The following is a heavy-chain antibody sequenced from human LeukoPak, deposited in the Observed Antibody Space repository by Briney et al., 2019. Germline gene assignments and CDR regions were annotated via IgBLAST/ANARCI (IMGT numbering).Heavy chain of an antibody. Sequence: GGSLRLSCAASGFIFSSYSMNWVRQAPGKGLEWLSFISSGSVTIYYTDSVKGRFTISRDNAKNSLYLQMNSLRAEDTAVYYCARESLKYSSGWYWGQGTLVTVSS. V-gene: IGHV3-48*04. CDR1: GFIFSSYS. J-gene: IGHJ4*02. CDR2: ISSGSVTI. CDR3: ARESLKYSSGWY. D-gene: IGHD6-19*01.